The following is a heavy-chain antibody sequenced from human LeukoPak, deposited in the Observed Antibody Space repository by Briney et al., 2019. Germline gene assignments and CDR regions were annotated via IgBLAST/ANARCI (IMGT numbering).Heavy chain of an antibody. Sequence: GGSLRLSCAASEFTFSSYSMNWVRQAPGKGLEWVSTFSDSGGSTYYADSVKGRFTISRDNSKSTLFLQMSSLRAEDTAVYYCAKVPVAVAGRPYYYYGMDVWGQGTTVTVSS. CDR3: AKVPVAVAGRPYYYYGMDV. CDR1: EFTFSSYS. J-gene: IGHJ6*02. D-gene: IGHD6-19*01. CDR2: FSDSGGST. V-gene: IGHV3-23*01.